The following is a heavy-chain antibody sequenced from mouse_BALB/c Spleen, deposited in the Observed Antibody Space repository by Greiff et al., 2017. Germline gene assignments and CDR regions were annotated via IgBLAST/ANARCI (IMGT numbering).Heavy chain of an antibody. Sequence: VMLVESGPGLVAPSQSLSITCTVSGFSLTSYGVHWVRQPPGKGLEWLGVIWAGGSTNYNSALMSRLSISKDNSKSQVFLKMNSLQTDDTAMYYCARDGGNYYGYWFAYWGQGTLVTVSA. CDR3: ARDGGNYYGYWFAY. D-gene: IGHD1-2*01. J-gene: IGHJ3*01. CDR2: IWAGGST. CDR1: GFSLTSYG. V-gene: IGHV2-9*02.